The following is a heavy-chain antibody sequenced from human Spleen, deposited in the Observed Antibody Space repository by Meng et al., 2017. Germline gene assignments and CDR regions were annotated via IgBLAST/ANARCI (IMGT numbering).Heavy chain of an antibody. CDR2: VGYNGNNK. CDR1: GFAFNTYY. CDR3: VRAALRVEVVIFADNGMDV. J-gene: IGHJ6*02. Sequence: GESLKISCATSGFAFNTYYMHWVRRAPGKGLEWVAVVGYNGNNKYYADSVKGRFTILRDDSKNTLYLQMNNLRDDDTAVYYCVRAALRVEVVIFADNGMDVWGQGTKVTVSS. V-gene: IGHV3-33*01. D-gene: IGHD2-21*01.